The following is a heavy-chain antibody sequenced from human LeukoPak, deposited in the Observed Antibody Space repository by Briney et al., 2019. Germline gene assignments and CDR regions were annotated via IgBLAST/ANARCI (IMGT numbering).Heavy chain of an antibody. J-gene: IGHJ6*03. V-gene: IGHV4-30-4*08. CDR1: GGSISSGDYY. CDR2: IYYSGST. CDR3: ARDQKYYYYMDV. Sequence: SGTLSLTCTVSGGSISSGDYYWSWIRQPPGKGLEWIGYIYYSGSTYYNPSLKSRVTISVDTSKNQFSLKLSSVTAADTAVYYCARDQKYYYYMDVWGKGTTVTVSS.